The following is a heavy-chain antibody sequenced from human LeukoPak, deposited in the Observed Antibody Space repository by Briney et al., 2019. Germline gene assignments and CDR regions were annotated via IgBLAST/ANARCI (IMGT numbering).Heavy chain of an antibody. CDR2: IYHSGST. D-gene: IGHD6-13*01. CDR3: ARNIAAAAPYYFDY. J-gene: IGHJ4*02. V-gene: IGHV4-38-2*02. CDR1: GYSISSGYY. Sequence: SETVSLTCTVSGYSISSGYYWGWIRQPPGKGLEWIGSIYHSGSTYSNPSLKSRVTISVDTSKNHFSLKLTSVTAADTAVYYCARNIAAAAPYYFDYWGQGTLVTVSS.